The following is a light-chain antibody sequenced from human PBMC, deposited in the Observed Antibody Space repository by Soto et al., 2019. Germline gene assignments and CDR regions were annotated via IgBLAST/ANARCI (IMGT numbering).Light chain of an antibody. CDR2: TAS. CDR1: QNIRKY. J-gene: IGKJ4*01. Sequence: DIQITQSPSSLSASLGDRVTFTCRASQNIRKYLNWYQQKPGKAPKLLIYTASSLQVGFPSRFSGSGSRTDFTLTINSLQPEDFATYYCQQSFSAPLTFGGGTKVDI. V-gene: IGKV1-39*01. CDR3: QQSFSAPLT.